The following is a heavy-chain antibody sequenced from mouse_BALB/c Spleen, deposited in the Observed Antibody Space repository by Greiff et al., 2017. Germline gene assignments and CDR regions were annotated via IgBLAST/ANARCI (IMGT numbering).Heavy chain of an antibody. D-gene: IGHD1-1*01. V-gene: IGHV1S29*02. CDR1: GYTFTDYN. CDR2: IYPYNGGT. CDR3: ARPYYYSSSYTWFAY. J-gene: IGHJ3*01. Sequence: VQLQQSGPELVKPGASVKISCKASGYTFTDYNMHWVKQSHGKSLEWIGYIYPYNGGTGYNQKFKSKATLTVDNSSSTAYMELRSLTSEDSAVYYCARPYYYSSSYTWFAYWGQGTLVTVSA.